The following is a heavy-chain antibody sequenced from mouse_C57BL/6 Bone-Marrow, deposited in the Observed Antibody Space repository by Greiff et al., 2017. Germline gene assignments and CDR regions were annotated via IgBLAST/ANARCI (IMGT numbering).Heavy chain of an antibody. J-gene: IGHJ3*01. V-gene: IGHV4-1*02. Sequence: EVKLLESGGGLVQPGGSLKLSCAASGFDFSRYWMSWVRQAPGKGLEWIGEINPDSSTINYTPSLKDKFIISRDNAKNTLYLQMSRVRSEDTALYYCARMYYDGCFAYWGQGTLVTVSA. CDR2: INPDSSTI. CDR3: ARMYYDGCFAY. D-gene: IGHD1-1*01. CDR1: GFDFSRYW.